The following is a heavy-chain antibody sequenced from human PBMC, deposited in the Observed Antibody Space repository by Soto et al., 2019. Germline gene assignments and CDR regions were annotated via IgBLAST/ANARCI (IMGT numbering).Heavy chain of an antibody. J-gene: IGHJ6*01. Sequence: GGSLRLSCTSSVFTFNHYAMSCVRHSPGKWLEWVSSVSGRGGSTKYADSVKGRFIISRDNSNSTLYLQLDSLRGEDTAVYYCAKGSTVTTSLYFYYHGFEVWGQGTMVNVSP. CDR2: VSGRGGST. V-gene: IGHV3-23*01. CDR1: VFTFNHYA. D-gene: IGHD4-17*01. CDR3: AKGSTVTTSLYFYYHGFEV.